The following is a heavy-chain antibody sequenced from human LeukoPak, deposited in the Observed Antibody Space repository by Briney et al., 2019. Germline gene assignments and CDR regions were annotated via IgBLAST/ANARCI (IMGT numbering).Heavy chain of an antibody. V-gene: IGHV3-23*01. CDR1: GFTFSSYA. CDR3: AKLRSSYGDAFDI. CDR2: ISGSGGTT. D-gene: IGHD3-16*01. J-gene: IGHJ3*02. Sequence: GGSLRLSCAASGFTFSSYAMSWVRQAPGKGLEWVSAISGSGGTTYYADSVKGRFTISRDNSNDTLFLQMNTLRVEDTALYYCAKLRSSYGDAFDIWGQGTMVTVSS.